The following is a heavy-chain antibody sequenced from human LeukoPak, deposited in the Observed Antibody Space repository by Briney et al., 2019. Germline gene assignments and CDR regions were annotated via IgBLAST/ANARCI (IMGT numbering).Heavy chain of an antibody. CDR1: GFTFSDFY. V-gene: IGHV3-11*04. D-gene: IGHD4-11*01. CDR2: ISSSGGSK. CDR3: ARHHSSGAFFDL. Sequence: GGSLRLSCAASGFTFSDFYMNWVRQAPGKGLDWVSHISSSGGSKYYADSVKGRFTIYRDNAKPSLYLQMNSLRAEDTAVYYCARHHSSGAFFDLWGQGSLVTVSS. J-gene: IGHJ4*02.